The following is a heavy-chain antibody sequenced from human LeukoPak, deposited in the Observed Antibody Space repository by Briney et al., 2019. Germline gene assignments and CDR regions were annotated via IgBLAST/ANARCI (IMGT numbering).Heavy chain of an antibody. D-gene: IGHD3-10*01. Sequence: PGGSLRLSCAASGFTFSSYGMSWIRQAPGKGLEWVSYISSSGSTIYYADSVKGRFTISRDNAKNSLYLQMNSLRAEDTAVYYCARDRGRITMVRGVIGYWGQGTLVTVSS. J-gene: IGHJ4*02. CDR1: GFTFSSYG. V-gene: IGHV3-11*01. CDR2: ISSSGSTI. CDR3: ARDRGRITMVRGVIGY.